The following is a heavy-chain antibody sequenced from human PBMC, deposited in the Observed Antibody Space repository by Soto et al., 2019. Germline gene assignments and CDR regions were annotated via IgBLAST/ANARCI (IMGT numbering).Heavy chain of an antibody. CDR1: GCPRIINR. Sequence: GALKRTCVDPGCPRIINRIHWVRQAPGKGLVWVARIKGDGSTTSYADSVKGRFSSSSDNAKNTLFLQMNSLRAEDTAVYYCAKKSSGNPYFYFDFWGQGALVTVSS. J-gene: IGHJ4*02. D-gene: IGHD3-22*01. CDR2: IKGDGSTT. CDR3: AKKSSGNPYFYFDF. V-gene: IGHV3-74*01.